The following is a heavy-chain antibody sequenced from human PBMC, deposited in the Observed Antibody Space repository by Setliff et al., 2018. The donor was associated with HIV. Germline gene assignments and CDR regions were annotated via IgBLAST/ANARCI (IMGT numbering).Heavy chain of an antibody. V-gene: IGHV4-39*01. J-gene: IGHJ4*02. CDR1: GGSIKSSSDY. CDR2: IYYSGST. Sequence: SETLSLTCTVSGGSIKSSSDYWGWIRQPPGRGLEWIGTIYYSGSTYYNPSLKSRVTISVDTSKNQFSLKLSSVTAADTTVYYCARHSGLGGYYSPFDYWGPGTLVTSPQ. D-gene: IGHD3-22*01. CDR3: ARHSGLGGYYSPFDY.